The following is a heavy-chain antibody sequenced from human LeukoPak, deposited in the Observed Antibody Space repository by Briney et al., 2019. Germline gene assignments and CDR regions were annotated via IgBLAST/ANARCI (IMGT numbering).Heavy chain of an antibody. CDR2: IYTSGST. CDR3: ARGIGLVSGSSTEDAFDI. D-gene: IGHD1-26*01. CDR1: GGSISSYY. J-gene: IGHJ3*02. V-gene: IGHV4-4*07. Sequence: SETLSLTCTVSGGSISSYYWSWIRQPAGKGLEWIGRIYTSGSTNYNPSLKSRVTMSADTSKNQFSLKLSSVTAADTAVYYCARGIGLVSGSSTEDAFDIWGQGTMVIVSS.